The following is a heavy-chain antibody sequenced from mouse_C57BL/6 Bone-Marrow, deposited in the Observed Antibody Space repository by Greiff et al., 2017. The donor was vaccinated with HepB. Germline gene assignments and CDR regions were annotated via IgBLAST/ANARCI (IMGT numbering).Heavy chain of an antibody. J-gene: IGHJ1*03. CDR3: ARSFITTAYWYFDV. CDR2: INPSTGGT. CDR1: GYSFTGYY. D-gene: IGHD1-1*01. Sequence: VQLQQSGPELVKPGASVKISCKASGYSFTGYYMNWVKQSPEKSLEWIGEINPSTGGTTYNQKFKAKATLTVDKSSSTAYMQLKSLTSEDSAVYYCARSFITTAYWYFDVWGTGTTVTVSS. V-gene: IGHV1-42*01.